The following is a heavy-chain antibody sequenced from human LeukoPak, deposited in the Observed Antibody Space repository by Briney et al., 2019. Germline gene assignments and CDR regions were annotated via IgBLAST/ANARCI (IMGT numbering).Heavy chain of an antibody. CDR3: ARVQGGHIVVVTAFFDAFDI. CDR1: GFTFSSYW. CDR2: IKKDGSEK. Sequence: GGSLRLSCAASGFTFSSYWMSWVRQARGKGLEGGANIKKDGSEKHYVDSVKGRFTISRDSAKNSLYLQMNSLRAEDTAVYYCARVQGGHIVVVTAFFDAFDIWGQGTMVTVSS. J-gene: IGHJ3*02. D-gene: IGHD2-21*02. V-gene: IGHV3-7*01.